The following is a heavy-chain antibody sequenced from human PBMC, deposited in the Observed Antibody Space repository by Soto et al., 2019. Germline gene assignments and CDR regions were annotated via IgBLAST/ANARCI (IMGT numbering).Heavy chain of an antibody. Sequence: GGSLRLSCAASGFTFSDYYMSWIRQAPGKGLEWVSYISSSGSTIYYADSVKGRFTISRDNAKNSLYLQMNSLRAEDTAVYYCARATPEYCSGGSCPYYYYYYYMDVWGKGTTVTVSS. CDR2: ISSSGSTI. V-gene: IGHV3-11*01. CDR1: GFTFSDYY. D-gene: IGHD2-15*01. J-gene: IGHJ6*03. CDR3: ARATPEYCSGGSCPYYYYYYYMDV.